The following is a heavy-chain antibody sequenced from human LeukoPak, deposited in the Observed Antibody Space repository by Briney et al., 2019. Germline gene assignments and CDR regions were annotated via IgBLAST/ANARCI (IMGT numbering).Heavy chain of an antibody. Sequence: GASVKVSCKASGYTFTGYYIHWVRQAPGQGLEWMGWINPNSGGTNYAQKFQGWVTMTRDTPISTVYMELSRLRSDDTAVYYCARGKHSGSYLTKIDYWGQGTLVTVSS. V-gene: IGHV1-2*04. J-gene: IGHJ4*02. CDR1: GYTFTGYY. CDR2: INPNSGGT. D-gene: IGHD1-26*01. CDR3: ARGKHSGSYLTKIDY.